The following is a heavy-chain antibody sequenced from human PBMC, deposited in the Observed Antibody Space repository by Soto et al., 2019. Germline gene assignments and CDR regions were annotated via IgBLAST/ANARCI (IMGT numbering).Heavy chain of an antibody. J-gene: IGHJ4*02. CDR1: GFTFSSYG. Sequence: GGSLRLSCAASGFTFSSYGMHWVRQAPGKGLEWVAVIWYDGSNKYYADSGKGRFTISGDNSKNTLYLQMNSLRAEDKSVYYCAREGITGTIGHFDYWGQGTLVTVSS. CDR2: IWYDGSNK. CDR3: AREGITGTIGHFDY. V-gene: IGHV3-33*01. D-gene: IGHD1-7*01.